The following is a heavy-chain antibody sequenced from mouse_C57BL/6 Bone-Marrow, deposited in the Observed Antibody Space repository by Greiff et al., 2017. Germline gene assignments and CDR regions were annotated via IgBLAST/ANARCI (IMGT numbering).Heavy chain of an antibody. CDR2: ISNLAYSI. D-gene: IGHD2-2*01. CDR3: ARQNGYEEAFDY. J-gene: IGHJ3*01. V-gene: IGHV5-15*01. CDR1: GFTFSDYG. Sequence: EVQLVESGGGLVQPGGSLKLSCAASGFTFSDYGMAWVRQAPRKGPEWVAFISNLAYSIYYADTVTGRFTSSRENAKNTLYLEMSSLRSEDTAMYYCARQNGYEEAFDYWGQGTLVTVSA.